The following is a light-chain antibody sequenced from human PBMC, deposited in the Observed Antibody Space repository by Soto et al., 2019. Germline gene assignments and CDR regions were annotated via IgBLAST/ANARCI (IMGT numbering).Light chain of an antibody. Sequence: DIVMTQSPDSLAVSLGERATINCKSSQSVLYSSNNKNYLAWYQQKPGKPPKLLIYWASTRESGVPDRFSGSGYGTDFTLTISGLQAEDVAVYYCQQYYSTPRTFGQGTKVEIK. J-gene: IGKJ1*01. CDR1: QSVLYSSNNKNY. CDR2: WAS. V-gene: IGKV4-1*01. CDR3: QQYYSTPRT.